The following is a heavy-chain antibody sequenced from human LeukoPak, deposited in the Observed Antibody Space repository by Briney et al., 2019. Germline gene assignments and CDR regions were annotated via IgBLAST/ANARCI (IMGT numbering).Heavy chain of an antibody. V-gene: IGHV3-23*01. CDR1: GFTFSSYA. D-gene: IGHD4-17*01. J-gene: IGHJ4*02. CDR2: ISGSGGST. Sequence: GGSLRLSCAASGFTFSSYAMSWVRRAPGKGLEWVSAISGSGGSTYYADSVKGRFTISRDNSKNTLYLQMNSLRAEDTAVYYCAKANAMTTVANFDYWGQGTLVTVSS. CDR3: AKANAMTTVANFDY.